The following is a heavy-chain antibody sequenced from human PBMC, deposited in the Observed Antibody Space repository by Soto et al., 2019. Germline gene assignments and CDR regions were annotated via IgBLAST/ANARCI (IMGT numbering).Heavy chain of an antibody. V-gene: IGHV1-24*01. CDR2: FDPEDGET. Sequence: ASVKVSCKVSGYTLTELSMHWVRQAPGKGLEWMGGFDPEDGETIYAQKFQGRVTITADKSTSTAYMELSSLRSEDTAVYYCARDGAVAARTDAFDIWGQGTMVTVSS. D-gene: IGHD6-19*01. CDR1: GYTLTELS. J-gene: IGHJ3*02. CDR3: ARDGAVAARTDAFDI.